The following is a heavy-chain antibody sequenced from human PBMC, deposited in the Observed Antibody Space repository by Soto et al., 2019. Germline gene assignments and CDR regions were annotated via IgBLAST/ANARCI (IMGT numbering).Heavy chain of an antibody. V-gene: IGHV4-59*01. CDR1: GGSISSYY. Sequence: SETLSLTCTVSGGSISSYYWSWIRQPPGKGLECVGYIYYSGSTNYNPSLKSRVTISVDTSKNQFSLKLSSVTAADTAVYYCARVSSSWGLVSYFYSCGKGNLVPVSS. CDR2: IYYSGST. J-gene: IGHJ4*02. D-gene: IGHD6-19*01. CDR3: ARVSSSWGLVSYFYS.